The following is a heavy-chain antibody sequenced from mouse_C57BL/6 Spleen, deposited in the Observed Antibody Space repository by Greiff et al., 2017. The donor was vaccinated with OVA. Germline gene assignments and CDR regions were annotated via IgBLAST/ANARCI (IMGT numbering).Heavy chain of an antibody. CDR3: ARDGYVRYAY. V-gene: IGHV1-61*01. CDR2: IYPSDSET. J-gene: IGHJ3*01. Sequence: QVQLQQPGAELVRPGSSVKLSCKASGYTFTSYWMDWVKQRPGQGLEWIGNIYPSDSETHYNQKFKDKATLTVDRSSSTAYMQLRSLTSEDSAVYYCARDGYVRYAYWGQGTLVTVSA. D-gene: IGHD2-2*01. CDR1: GYTFTSYW.